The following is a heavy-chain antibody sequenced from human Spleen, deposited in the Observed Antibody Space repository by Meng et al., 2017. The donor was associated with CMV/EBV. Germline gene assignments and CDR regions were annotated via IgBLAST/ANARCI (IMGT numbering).Heavy chain of an antibody. V-gene: IGHV3-7*01. Sequence: GESLKISCVASGFPFNSYWMSWVRQAPGKGLEWVANIKQDGSAKYYVDSVKGRFTISRDNAKNSLYLQMNSLRAEDTAVYYCARVSYYYYGMDVWGQGTTVTVSS. CDR2: IKQDGSAK. CDR1: GFPFNSYW. J-gene: IGHJ6*02. CDR3: ARVSYYYYGMDV.